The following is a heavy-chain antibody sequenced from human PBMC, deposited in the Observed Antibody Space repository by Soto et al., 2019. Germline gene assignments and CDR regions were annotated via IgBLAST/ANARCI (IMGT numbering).Heavy chain of an antibody. CDR3: ARDRAPRYCSSTSCPDHYFDY. CDR1: GFTFSSYW. J-gene: IGHJ4*02. Sequence: GESLKISCAASGFTFSSYWMSWVRQAPGKGLEWVANIKQDGSEKYYVDSVKGRFTISRDNAKNSLYLQMNSLRAEDTAVYYCARDRAPRYCSSTSCPDHYFDYWGQGTLVTVSS. CDR2: IKQDGSEK. V-gene: IGHV3-7*01. D-gene: IGHD2-2*01.